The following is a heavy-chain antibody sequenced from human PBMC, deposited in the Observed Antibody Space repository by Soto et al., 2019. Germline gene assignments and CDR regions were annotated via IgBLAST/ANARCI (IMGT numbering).Heavy chain of an antibody. D-gene: IGHD2-8*01. CDR2: IYSGGST. CDR3: ARARPTVVYCTNGVCLDAFDI. J-gene: IGHJ3*02. Sequence: GGSLRLSCAASGFTVSSNYMSWVRQAPGKGLEWVSVIYSGGSTYYADSVKGRFTISRDNSKNTLYLQMNSLRAEDTAVYYCARARPTVVYCTNGVCLDAFDIWGQGTMVTVSS. V-gene: IGHV3-53*01. CDR1: GFTVSSNY.